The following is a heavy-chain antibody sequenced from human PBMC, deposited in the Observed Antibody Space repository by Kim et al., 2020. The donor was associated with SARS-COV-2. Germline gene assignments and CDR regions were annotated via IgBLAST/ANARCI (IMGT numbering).Heavy chain of an antibody. D-gene: IGHD1-7*01. CDR1: GDSVSSNSAT. CDR3: ARRTPAGTARGFDP. J-gene: IGHJ5*02. CDR2: TYYRSKWFY. Sequence: SQTLALTCAISGDSVSSNSATWNWIRQSPSRGLEWLGRTYYRSKWFYDYAVSVKSRITINPDTSKNQFSLQLSSVTPDDSAVYYCARRTPAGTARGFDPWGQGTLGTVSS. V-gene: IGHV6-1*01.